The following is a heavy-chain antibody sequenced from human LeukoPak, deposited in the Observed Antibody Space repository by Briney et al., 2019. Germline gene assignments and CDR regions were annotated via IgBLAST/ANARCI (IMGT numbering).Heavy chain of an antibody. CDR3: ARILSGSESCSGGSCFHFDY. CDR1: GFSLSTNGVG. J-gene: IGHJ4*02. CDR2: IDWDDDK. D-gene: IGHD2-15*01. Sequence: SGPTLVNPTQTLTLTCTFSGFSLSTNGVGVGWIRQPPGKALEWLARIDWDDDKYHNTSLKTRLTISKDTSKNQVVLRMTNMDPVDTATYYCARILSGSESCSGGSCFHFDYWGQGTLVTVSS. V-gene: IGHV2-70*11.